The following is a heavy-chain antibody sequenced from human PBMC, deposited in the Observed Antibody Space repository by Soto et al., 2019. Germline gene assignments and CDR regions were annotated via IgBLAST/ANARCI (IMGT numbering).Heavy chain of an antibody. Sequence: QVQLVQSGAEVKKPGSSVKVSCKSSGGTFSSYAISWVRQAPGQGLEWMGGIIPISGTANYAQKLQGRVTITADESTSTAYMVLSSLRSEDTAVYYCARSQGSSTSLEIYYYYYYGMEVWGQGTTVTVSS. J-gene: IGHJ6*02. CDR3: ARSQGSSTSLEIYYYYYYGMEV. CDR2: IIPISGTA. D-gene: IGHD2-2*01. CDR1: GGTFSSYA. V-gene: IGHV1-69*01.